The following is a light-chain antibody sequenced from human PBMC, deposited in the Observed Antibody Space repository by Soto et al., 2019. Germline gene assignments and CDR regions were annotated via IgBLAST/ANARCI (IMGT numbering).Light chain of an antibody. V-gene: IGLV1-44*01. CDR3: ATWDDSRKGV. J-gene: IGLJ1*01. CDR1: TSNIESHS. Sequence: SALTQPPSASGTPGRRVIISCSGSTSNIESHSVNWFQQVPGTAPKLLIITNNQRPSGVPDRFSGSKSGASASLAISGLQSEDEVTYYCATWDDSRKGVFGTGTKVTVL. CDR2: TNN.